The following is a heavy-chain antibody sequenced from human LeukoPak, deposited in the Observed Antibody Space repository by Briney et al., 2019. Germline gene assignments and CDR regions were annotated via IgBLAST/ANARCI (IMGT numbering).Heavy chain of an antibody. Sequence: PGGSLRLSCAASGFTFSSYAMSWVRQAPGKGLEWVSAISGSGGSTYYADSVKGRFTISRDNSKNTLYLQMNSLRAEDTAVYYCAKDPHSGSYCYYFDYWGQGTLVTVSS. J-gene: IGHJ4*02. CDR2: ISGSGGST. CDR1: GFTFSSYA. V-gene: IGHV3-23*01. D-gene: IGHD1-26*01. CDR3: AKDPHSGSYCYYFDY.